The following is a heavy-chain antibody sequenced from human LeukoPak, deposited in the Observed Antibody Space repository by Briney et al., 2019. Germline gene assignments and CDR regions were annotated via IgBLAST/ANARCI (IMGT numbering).Heavy chain of an antibody. CDR1: GGSISSYY. V-gene: IGHV4-59*01. J-gene: IGHJ2*01. CDR2: IYYSGST. D-gene: IGHD1-26*01. CDR3: ARGGSYSHWYFDL. Sequence: SETLSLTCTVSGGSISSYYWSWIRQPPGKGLEWIGYIYYSGSTNYNPSLKSRVTISVDTSKNQFSLKLSSVTAADTAVYYCARGGSYSHWYFDLWGRGTLVTVSS.